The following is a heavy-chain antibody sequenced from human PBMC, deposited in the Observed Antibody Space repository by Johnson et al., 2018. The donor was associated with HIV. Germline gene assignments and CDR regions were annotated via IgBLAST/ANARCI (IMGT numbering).Heavy chain of an antibody. Sequence: VQLVESGGGLVQPGGSLRLSCAASGFSLSDYDMHWVRQHIGKGLEWVSDIDTVGDTYYPASVKGRFTISRDNSKNTLYLHMNSLRVEDTAVYYCAKAPPLSTYDYDAFDVWGQGTMVTVSS. J-gene: IGHJ3*01. CDR1: GFSLSDYD. D-gene: IGHD5-12*01. V-gene: IGHV3-13*01. CDR2: IDTVGDT. CDR3: AKAPPLSTYDYDAFDV.